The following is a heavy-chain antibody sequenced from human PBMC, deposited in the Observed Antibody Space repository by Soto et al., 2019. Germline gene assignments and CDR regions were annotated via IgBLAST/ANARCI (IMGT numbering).Heavy chain of an antibody. D-gene: IGHD3-3*02. J-gene: IGHJ6*03. CDR2: INHSGST. CDR3: ARLIFPAYYYYYYMDV. Sequence: SETLSLTCAVYGGSFSGYYWSWIRQPPGKGLEWIGEINHSGSTNYNPSLKSRVTISVDTSKNQFSLKLSSVTAADTAVYYCARLIFPAYYYYYYMDVWGKGTTVTVSS. V-gene: IGHV4-34*01. CDR1: GGSFSGYY.